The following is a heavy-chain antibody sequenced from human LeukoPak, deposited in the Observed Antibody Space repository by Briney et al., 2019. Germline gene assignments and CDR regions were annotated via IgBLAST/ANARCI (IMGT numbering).Heavy chain of an antibody. J-gene: IGHJ4*02. D-gene: IGHD1-1*01. V-gene: IGHV1-2*02. Sequence: ASVKISCKASGYTFTNHYMHWVRQAPGQGLEWMGWINPHSGATKFAQNFQGRVTMTRDTSISTAYMELNRLTSDDTAVYYCARAINWNRNDYWGQGTLVTVSS. CDR1: GYTFTNHY. CDR3: ARAINWNRNDY. CDR2: INPHSGAT.